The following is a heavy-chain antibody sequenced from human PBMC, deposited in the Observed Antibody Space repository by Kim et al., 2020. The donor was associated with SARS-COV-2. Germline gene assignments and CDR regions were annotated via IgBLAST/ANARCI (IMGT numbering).Heavy chain of an antibody. CDR3: APGMYYYDSSGPPSPPDY. J-gene: IGHJ4*02. V-gene: IGHV3-30*03. CDR2: ISYDGSNK. Sequence: GGSLRLSCAASGFTFSSYGMHWVRQAPGKGLEWVAVISYDGSNKYYADSVKGRFTIPRDNSKNTLYLQMNSLRAEDTAVYYCAPGMYYYDSSGPPSPPDYWGQGTLVTVSS. CDR1: GFTFSSYG. D-gene: IGHD3-22*01.